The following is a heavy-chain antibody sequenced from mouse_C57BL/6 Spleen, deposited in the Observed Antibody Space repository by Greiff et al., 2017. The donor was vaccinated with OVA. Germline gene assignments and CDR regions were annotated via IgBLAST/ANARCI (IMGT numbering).Heavy chain of an antibody. V-gene: IGHV1-15*01. CDR2: IDPETGGT. J-gene: IGHJ3*01. CDR1: GYTFTDYE. Sequence: QVQLQQSGAELVRPGASVTLSCKASGYTFTDYEMHWVKQTPVHGLEWIGAIDPETGGTAYNQKFKGKAILTADKSSSTAYMELRSLTSEDSAVYYGTRSGLGLRRLFAYWGQGTLVTVSA. D-gene: IGHD2-4*01. CDR3: TRSGLGLRRLFAY.